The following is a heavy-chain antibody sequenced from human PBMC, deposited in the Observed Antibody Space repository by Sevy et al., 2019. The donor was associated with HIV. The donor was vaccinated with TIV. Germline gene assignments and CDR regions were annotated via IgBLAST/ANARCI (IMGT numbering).Heavy chain of an antibody. CDR2: IKSKTDGGTT. D-gene: IGHD1-1*01. CDR1: GFTFSNAW. V-gene: IGHV3-15*01. Sequence: GGSLRLSCAASGFTFSNAWMSWVRQAPGKGLEWVGRIKSKTDGGTTDYAAPVKGRFTISRDDSKNTLYLQMNSLKTENTAVYYCTLSTTGTTRDYYYYYCMDVWGQGTTVTVSS. CDR3: TLSTTGTTRDYYYYYCMDV. J-gene: IGHJ6*02.